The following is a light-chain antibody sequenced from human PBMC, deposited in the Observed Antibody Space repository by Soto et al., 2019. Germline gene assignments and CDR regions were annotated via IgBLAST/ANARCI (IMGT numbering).Light chain of an antibody. V-gene: IGKV3-15*01. CDR1: QSVSSN. J-gene: IGKJ3*01. CDR3: QQYNNWPFT. CDR2: GAS. Sequence: EIVMTQSPATLSVSPGERATLSCRASQSVSSNLAWYQQKPGQAPRLLIYGASTRATGIPTRFSGSASGTEFTLTISKLQSADFAVYYCQQYNNWPFTFGPGTKVDIK.